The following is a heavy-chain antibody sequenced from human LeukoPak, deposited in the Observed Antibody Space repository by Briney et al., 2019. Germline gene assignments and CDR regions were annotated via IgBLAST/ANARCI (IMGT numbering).Heavy chain of an antibody. CDR3: ARHVAPGSSSWYPSPYYYYYYMDV. D-gene: IGHD6-13*01. CDR1: GGSFSGYY. J-gene: IGHJ6*03. Sequence: PSETLSLTCAVYGGSFSGYYWSWIRQPPGKGLEWIGEINHSGGTNYNPSLKSRVTISVDTSKNQFSLKLSSVTAADTAVYYCARHVAPGSSSWYPSPYYYYYYMDVWGKGTTVTISS. CDR2: INHSGGT. V-gene: IGHV4-34*01.